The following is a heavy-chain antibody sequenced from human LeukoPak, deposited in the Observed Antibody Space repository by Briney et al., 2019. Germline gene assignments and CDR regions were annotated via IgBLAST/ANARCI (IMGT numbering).Heavy chain of an antibody. J-gene: IGHJ4*02. CDR2: ISGSGDNT. CDR1: GFTFSTYG. V-gene: IGHV3-23*01. Sequence: GGSLRLSCAASGFTFSTYGMSWVRQAPGKGLEWVSAISGSGDNTYYADSVKGRFTISRDNSKNTLYLQMNSLRAEDTAVYYCAKDHKFGDCSGGSCYLLFDYWGQGTLVTVSS. CDR3: AKDHKFGDCSGGSCYLLFDY. D-gene: IGHD2-15*01.